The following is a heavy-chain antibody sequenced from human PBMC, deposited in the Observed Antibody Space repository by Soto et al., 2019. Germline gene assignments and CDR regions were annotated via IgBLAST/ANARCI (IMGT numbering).Heavy chain of an antibody. V-gene: IGHV4-34*01. D-gene: IGHD5-12*01. CDR3: ARGGGRYSGYDLFY. J-gene: IGHJ4*02. CDR1: GGSFSGYY. Sequence: SETLSLTCAVYGGSFSGYYWSWIRQPPGKGLEWIGEINHSGSTNYNPSLKSRVTISVDTSKNQFSLKLSSVTAADTAVYYCARGGGRYSGYDLFYWGQGTLVTVSS. CDR2: INHSGST.